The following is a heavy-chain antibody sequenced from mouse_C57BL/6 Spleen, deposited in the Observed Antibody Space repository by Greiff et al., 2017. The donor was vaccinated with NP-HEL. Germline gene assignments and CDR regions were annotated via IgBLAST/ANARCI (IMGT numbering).Heavy chain of an antibody. Sequence: VHLQQSGPGLVQPSQSLSITCTVSGFSLTSYGVHWVRQPPGKGLEWLGVIWSGGSTDYNAAFISRLSISKDNSKSQVFFKMNSLQADDTAIDYCAKDGIVRPSKGYFDVWGTGTTVTVAS. D-gene: IGHD2-14*01. V-gene: IGHV2-4*01. CDR3: AKDGIVRPSKGYFDV. J-gene: IGHJ1*03. CDR1: GFSLTSYG. CDR2: IWSGGST.